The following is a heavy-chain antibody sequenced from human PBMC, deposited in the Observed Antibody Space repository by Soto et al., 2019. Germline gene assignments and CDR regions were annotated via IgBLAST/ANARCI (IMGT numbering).Heavy chain of an antibody. V-gene: IGHV3-21*01. J-gene: IGHJ6*02. D-gene: IGHD3-3*01. Sequence: PGGSLRLSCAASGFTFSSYSMNWVRQAPGKGLEWVSSISSSSSYIYYADSVKGRFTISRDNAKNSLYLQMNSLRAEDTAVYYCARDFGVVIGYGMAVWGQGTTVPVSS. CDR3: ARDFGVVIGYGMAV. CDR2: ISSSSSYI. CDR1: GFTFSSYS.